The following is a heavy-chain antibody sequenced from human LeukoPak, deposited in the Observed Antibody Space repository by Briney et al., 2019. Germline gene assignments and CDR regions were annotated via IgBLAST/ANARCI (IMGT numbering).Heavy chain of an antibody. CDR2: RWYDGSNK. CDR3: AKDAYGDLLINWYFDL. Sequence: GGSLRLSCVASGFTFSNYGMHWVRQAPGKGLEWVAVRWYDGSNKDYADSVKGRFTISRDNSKNTLHLQMNSLRAEDTAVYYCAKDAYGDLLINWYFDLWGRGSLVTVSS. CDR1: GFTFSNYG. V-gene: IGHV3-33*06. J-gene: IGHJ2*01. D-gene: IGHD4-17*01.